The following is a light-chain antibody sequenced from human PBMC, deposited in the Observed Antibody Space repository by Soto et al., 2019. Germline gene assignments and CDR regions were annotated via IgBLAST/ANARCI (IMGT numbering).Light chain of an antibody. V-gene: IGLV3-1*01. J-gene: IGLJ2*01. Sequence: YELIQPPSVSVSPGQTASITCSGGELGNKYACWYQQRPGQSPVLVIYQDTKRPSGIPERFSGSNSGNTATLTISGTQAMDEADYYCQAWDSSTVVFGGGTKLTVL. CDR3: QAWDSSTVV. CDR2: QDT. CDR1: ELGNKY.